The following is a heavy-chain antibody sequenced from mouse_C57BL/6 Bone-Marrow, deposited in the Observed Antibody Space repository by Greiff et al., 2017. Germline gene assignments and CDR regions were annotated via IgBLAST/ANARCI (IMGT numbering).Heavy chain of an antibody. D-gene: IGHD2-4*01. CDR1: GYTFTSYW. CDR2: IYPGSGST. CDR3: ASPGGYDYAYYFDY. V-gene: IGHV1-55*01. J-gene: IGHJ2*01. Sequence: QVQLQQPGAELVKPGASVKMSCKASGYTFTSYWITWVKQRPGQGLEWIGDIYPGSGSTNYKEKFKSKATLTVDKSSSTAYMQLSSLTSEDSAVYYCASPGGYDYAYYFDYWGQGTTLTVSS.